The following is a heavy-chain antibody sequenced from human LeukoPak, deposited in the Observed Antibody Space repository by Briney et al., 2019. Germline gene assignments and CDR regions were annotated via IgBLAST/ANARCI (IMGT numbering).Heavy chain of an antibody. CDR1: GFTFSSYG. D-gene: IGHD3-3*01. CDR2: INWNGGST. Sequence: GGSLRLSCAASGFTFSSYGMHWVRQAPGKGLEWVSGINWNGGSTGYAVPVKGRFTISRDNAKNSLYLQMNSLRAEDTALYFCAAGGGSTYSTYYDSWGQGTLVTVSS. CDR3: AAGGGSTYSTYYDS. J-gene: IGHJ4*02. V-gene: IGHV3-20*04.